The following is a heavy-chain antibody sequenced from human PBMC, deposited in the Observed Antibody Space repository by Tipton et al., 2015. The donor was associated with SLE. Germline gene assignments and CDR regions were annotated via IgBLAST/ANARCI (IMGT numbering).Heavy chain of an antibody. Sequence: SLRLSCAASGFTFSSHWMHWVRQAPGKGLVWVSRINTDGSTTTYADSVKGRVTISRDDAKNTLYLQMNSLRAEDTAVYYCVRASSGGLDYWGQGPLVAVSS. CDR2: INTDGSTT. CDR3: VRASSGGLDY. CDR1: GFTFSSHW. D-gene: IGHD1-26*01. V-gene: IGHV3-74*01. J-gene: IGHJ4*02.